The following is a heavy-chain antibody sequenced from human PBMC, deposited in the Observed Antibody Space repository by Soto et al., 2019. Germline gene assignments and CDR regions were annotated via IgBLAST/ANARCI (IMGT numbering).Heavy chain of an antibody. V-gene: IGHV2-5*01. D-gene: IGHD6-19*01. Sequence: SGPTLVNPTHTLTLTCIFSGFSLRTSGVGVGWIRQPPGKALEWLGFIYWNDDKRYSPSLKSRLTITKDTSKNQVVLAMTNMDPVDTATYYCAKSGSSGWYGWFDPWGQGTLVTVSS. CDR3: AKSGSSGWYGWFDP. J-gene: IGHJ5*02. CDR1: GFSLRTSGVG. CDR2: IYWNDDK.